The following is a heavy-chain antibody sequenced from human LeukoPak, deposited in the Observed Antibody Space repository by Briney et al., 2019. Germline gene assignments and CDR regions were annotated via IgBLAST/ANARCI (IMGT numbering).Heavy chain of an antibody. Sequence: ASVKVSCKASGYTFTNYGLSWVRQAPGQGLEWMGWISAYNGNTNYAQKLQGRVTMTTDTSTSTAYMELRSLRSDDTAVYYCARDYYGSGSFPGAFSDPWGQGTLVTVSS. CDR3: ARDYYGSGSFPGAFSDP. D-gene: IGHD3-10*01. J-gene: IGHJ5*02. CDR2: ISAYNGNT. CDR1: GYTFTNYG. V-gene: IGHV1-18*01.